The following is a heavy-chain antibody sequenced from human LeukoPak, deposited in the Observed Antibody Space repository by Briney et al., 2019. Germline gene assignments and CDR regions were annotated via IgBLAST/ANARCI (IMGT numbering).Heavy chain of an antibody. Sequence: PSETLSLTCTVSGGSISSSSYYWGWIRQPPGKGLEWIGSIYYSGSTYYNPSLKSRVTISVDTSKNQFSLKLSSVTAADTAVYYCARGYPYYDFWSGYERIGGMDVWGQGTTVTVSS. CDR1: GGSISSSSYY. D-gene: IGHD3-3*01. J-gene: IGHJ6*02. CDR2: IYYSGST. V-gene: IGHV4-39*07. CDR3: ARGYPYYDFWSGYERIGGMDV.